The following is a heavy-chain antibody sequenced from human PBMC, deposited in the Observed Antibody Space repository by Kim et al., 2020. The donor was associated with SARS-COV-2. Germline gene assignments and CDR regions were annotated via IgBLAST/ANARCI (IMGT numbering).Heavy chain of an antibody. CDR1: GFTFSSYS. D-gene: IGHD2-2*01. J-gene: IGHJ6*02. CDR3: AREPLGYCSSTSCPRSDYYYYGMDV. Sequence: GGSLRLSCAASGFTFSSYSMNWVRQAPGKGLEWVSYISSSSSTIYYADSVKGRFTISRDNAKNSLYLQMNSLRDEDTAVYYCAREPLGYCSSTSCPRSDYYYYGMDVWGQGTTVTVSS. CDR2: ISSSSSTI. V-gene: IGHV3-48*02.